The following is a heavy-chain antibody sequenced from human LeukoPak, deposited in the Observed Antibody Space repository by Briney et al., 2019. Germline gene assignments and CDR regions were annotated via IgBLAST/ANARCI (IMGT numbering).Heavy chain of an antibody. CDR2: INHSGST. CDR1: GGSFSSYY. J-gene: IGHJ6*02. CDR3: ARGGSGSHTYNYYGMDV. Sequence: PSETLSLTCAVYGGSFSSYYWNWIRQPPGKGLEWIGEINHSGSTNYNPSLKSRVTISVDTSKNQFSLKLSSVTAADTAVYYCARGGSGSHTYNYYGMDVWGQGTTVTVSS. D-gene: IGHD3-10*01. V-gene: IGHV4-34*01.